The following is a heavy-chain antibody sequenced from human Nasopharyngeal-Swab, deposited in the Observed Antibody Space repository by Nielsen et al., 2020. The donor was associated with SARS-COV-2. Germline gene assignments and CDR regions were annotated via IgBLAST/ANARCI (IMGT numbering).Heavy chain of an antibody. D-gene: IGHD1-1*01. CDR2: IWYDGSNI. J-gene: IGHJ6*02. CDR1: GFTFSSYG. Sequence: GGSLRLSCAASGFTFSSYGMHWVRQAPGKGLEWVAVIWYDGSNIYYADSVKGRFTISRDNSKNTLYLQMNSLRAEDTAVYYCARGNWNDYYYGMDVWGQGTTVTVSS. CDR3: ARGNWNDYYYGMDV. V-gene: IGHV3-33*01.